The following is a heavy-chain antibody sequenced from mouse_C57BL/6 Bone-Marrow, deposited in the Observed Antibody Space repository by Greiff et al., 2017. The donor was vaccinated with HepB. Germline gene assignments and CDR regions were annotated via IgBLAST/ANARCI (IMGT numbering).Heavy chain of an antibody. CDR3: TIYGSPWFAY. V-gene: IGHV14-1*01. D-gene: IGHD1-1*01. Sequence: EVQLQQSGAELVRPGASVKLSCTASGFNIKDYYMHWVKQRPEQGLEWIGRIDPEDGDTEYAPKFQGKATMTADTSSNPAYLQLSSLTSEDTAVYYCTIYGSPWFAYWGQGTLVTVSA. CDR1: GFNIKDYY. J-gene: IGHJ3*01. CDR2: IDPEDGDT.